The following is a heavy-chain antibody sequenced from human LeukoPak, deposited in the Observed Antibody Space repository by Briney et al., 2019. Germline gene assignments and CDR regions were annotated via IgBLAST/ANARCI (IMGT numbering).Heavy chain of an antibody. V-gene: IGHV3-7*01. J-gene: IGHJ6*02. CDR3: ARVGPYYYYGMDV. CDR1: GFTFSSYS. Sequence: GGSLRLSCAASGFTFSSYSMNWVRQAPGKGLEWVANIKQDGSEKYYVDSVKGRFTISRDNAKNSLYLQMNSLRAEDTAVYYCARVGPYYYYGMDVWGQGTTVTVSS. CDR2: IKQDGSEK.